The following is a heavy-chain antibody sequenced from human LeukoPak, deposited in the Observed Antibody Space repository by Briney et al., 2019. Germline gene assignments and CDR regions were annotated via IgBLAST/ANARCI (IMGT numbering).Heavy chain of an antibody. CDR1: GFTFSSYS. J-gene: IGHJ4*02. V-gene: IGHV3-21*05. CDR2: ISSSSSYT. Sequence: PGGSLRLSCAASGFTFSSYSMNWVRQAPGKGLEWVSYISSSSSYTNYADSVKGRFTISRDNAKNSLYLQMNSLRAEDTAVYYCARSLNTYCGGDCPPDYWGQGTLVTVSS. D-gene: IGHD2-21*02. CDR3: ARSLNTYCGGDCPPDY.